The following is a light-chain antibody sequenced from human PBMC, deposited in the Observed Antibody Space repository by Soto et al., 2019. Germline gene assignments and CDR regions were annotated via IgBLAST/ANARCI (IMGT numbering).Light chain of an antibody. CDR2: DAS. Sequence: AIQLTQSPSSLSASVGDRVTITRRASQGVSSSLAWYQQKPGTAPKLLIYDASDLETGVPSRFSGSGSGTDFTLTISSLQPEDFATYYCQQFNNYPLTFGQGTRLEIK. CDR1: QGVSSS. CDR3: QQFNNYPLT. V-gene: IGKV1D-13*01. J-gene: IGKJ5*01.